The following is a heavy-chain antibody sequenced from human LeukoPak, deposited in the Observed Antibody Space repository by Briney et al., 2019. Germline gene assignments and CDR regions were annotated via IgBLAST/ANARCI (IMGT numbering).Heavy chain of an antibody. CDR1: GFTFSSYA. CDR2: ISSSSSYI. J-gene: IGHJ4*02. D-gene: IGHD1-26*01. V-gene: IGHV3-21*01. Sequence: GGSLRLSCAASGFTFSSYAMNWVRQAPGKGLEWVSSISSSSSYIYYADSVKGRFTISSDNAKKSLYLQMNSLRAEDTAVYYCARDLFGREHPFDYWGQGTLVTVSS. CDR3: ARDLFGREHPFDY.